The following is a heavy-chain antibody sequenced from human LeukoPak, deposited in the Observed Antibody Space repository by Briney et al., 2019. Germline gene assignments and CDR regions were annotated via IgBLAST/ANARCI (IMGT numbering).Heavy chain of an antibody. J-gene: IGHJ4*02. Sequence: PGGSLRLSCAASGFTFSSYWMSWVRQAPWKGLEWVSSITPSGDGTYYAASMKGRFTISRDNSKNTLYLQMDSLRADDTAKYYCAKDSPVATWWGQGTLVTVSS. CDR2: ITPSGDGT. D-gene: IGHD1-26*01. CDR3: AKDSPVATW. V-gene: IGHV3-23*01. CDR1: GFTFSSYW.